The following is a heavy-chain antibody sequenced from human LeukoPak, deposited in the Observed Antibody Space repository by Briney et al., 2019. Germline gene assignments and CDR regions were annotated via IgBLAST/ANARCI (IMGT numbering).Heavy chain of an antibody. CDR1: GYTFTSYG. CDR2: ISAYNGNT. V-gene: IGHV1-18*01. Sequence: GASVNVSCKASGYTFTSYGISWVRQAPGQGLEGMGWISAYNGNTNYAHHLQGRVTMTTDTSTSTAYMELRSLISDDTAVYFCATDDIAVAGTNFDYWGQGTLVTVSS. J-gene: IGHJ4*02. CDR3: ATDDIAVAGTNFDY. D-gene: IGHD6-19*01.